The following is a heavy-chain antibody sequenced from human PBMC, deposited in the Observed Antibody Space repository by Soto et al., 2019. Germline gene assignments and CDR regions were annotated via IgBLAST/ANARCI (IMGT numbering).Heavy chain of an antibody. Sequence: EVQLLESGGGLVQPGGSLRLSCAASGFTFSSYAMSWVRQAPGKGLEWVSAISGSGGSTYYADSVKGRFTISRDNSKNTLYLQMNSLRAEDTAVYYCAKDQALVPAGYHFWSYHYYYGMDVWGQGTTVTGSS. D-gene: IGHD3-3*01. V-gene: IGHV3-23*01. CDR1: GFTFSSYA. CDR3: AKDQALVPAGYHFWSYHYYYGMDV. J-gene: IGHJ6*02. CDR2: ISGSGGST.